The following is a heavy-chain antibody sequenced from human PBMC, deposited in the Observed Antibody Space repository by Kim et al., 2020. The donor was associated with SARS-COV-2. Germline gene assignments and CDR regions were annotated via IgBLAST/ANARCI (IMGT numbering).Heavy chain of an antibody. V-gene: IGHV3-30*02. D-gene: IGHD2-2*01. Sequence: GRFTISRDNSKNTLYLQMNSLRAEDTAVYYCAKTKISDTYCSSTSCYPDYWGQGTLVTVSS. J-gene: IGHJ4*02. CDR3: AKTKISDTYCSSTSCYPDY.